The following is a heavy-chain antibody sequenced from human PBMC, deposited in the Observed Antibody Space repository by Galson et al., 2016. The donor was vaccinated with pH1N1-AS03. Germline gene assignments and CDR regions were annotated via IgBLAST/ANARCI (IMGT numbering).Heavy chain of an antibody. CDR1: GFSFNTFA. V-gene: IGHV3-23*01. CDR3: ARRSPWASYYFDY. Sequence: SLRLSCAASGFSFNTFAMSWVRQAQGKGLEWVSSISASGGDTYYADSVKGRFTISRDNSRNTLYLQMNSLRAEDAAIYYCARRSPWASYYFDYWGQGTLVTVSS. CDR2: ISASGGDT. J-gene: IGHJ4*02. D-gene: IGHD3-16*01.